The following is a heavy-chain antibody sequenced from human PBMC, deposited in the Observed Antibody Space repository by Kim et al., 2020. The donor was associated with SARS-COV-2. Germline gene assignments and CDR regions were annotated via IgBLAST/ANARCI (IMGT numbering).Heavy chain of an antibody. J-gene: IGHJ6*02. CDR3: AGERIYGSGEGGMDV. V-gene: IGHV4-31*02. Sequence: PLKSRVTISVDTSKNQFSLKLSSVTAADTAVYYCAGERIYGSGEGGMDVWGQGTTVTVSS. D-gene: IGHD3-10*01.